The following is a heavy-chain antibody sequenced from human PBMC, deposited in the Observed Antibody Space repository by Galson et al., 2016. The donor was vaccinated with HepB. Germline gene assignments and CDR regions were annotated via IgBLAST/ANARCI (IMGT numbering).Heavy chain of an antibody. CDR3: ARKVLHPFGSSGYFPGPLDM. CDR2: ITSTGAKT. D-gene: IGHD3-22*01. Sequence: SLRLSCAASGFPYSSRAMTWVRQAPGKGLEWISAITSTGAKTFYADSVKGRFNISRDNSKSTLSLQMNNLRADDTALYYCARKVLHPFGSSGYFPGPLDMWGQGTLVTVSS. J-gene: IGHJ3*02. CDR1: GFPYSSRA. V-gene: IGHV3-23*01.